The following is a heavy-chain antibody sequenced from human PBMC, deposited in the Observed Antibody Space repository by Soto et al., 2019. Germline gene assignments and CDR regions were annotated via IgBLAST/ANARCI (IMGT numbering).Heavy chain of an antibody. D-gene: IGHD2-15*01. CDR3: AKDHRNGGSRVDY. CDR1: GFSFKSHG. V-gene: IGHV3-30*18. J-gene: IGHJ4*02. CDR2: ISYDGKDA. Sequence: QVQLVESGGGVVQPGRSLRLSCAVSGFSFKSHGMHWVRQAPGKGLEWVAFISYDGKDANYADSVKGRFTIPRDNSKDALYLQMGSLRGEDTAVYFCAKDHRNGGSRVDYWGQGTLVTVSS.